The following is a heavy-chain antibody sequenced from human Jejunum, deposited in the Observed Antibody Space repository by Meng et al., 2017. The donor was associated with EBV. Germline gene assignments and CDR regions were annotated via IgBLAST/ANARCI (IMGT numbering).Heavy chain of an antibody. CDR2: IYWDDSR. CDR3: AHKGSGSYPLDY. D-gene: IGHD1-26*01. J-gene: IGHJ4*02. V-gene: IGHV2-5*02. Sequence: QIHLKESGPTLVKPKQTLTLTFTFSGFSLTTNGVGVGWIRQPPGKALEWLAVIYWDDSRLYSPSLNSRLTITKDTSKSQVVLTMTDMDPVDTATYYCAHKGSGSYPLDYWGQGTLVTVSS. CDR1: GFSLTTNGVG.